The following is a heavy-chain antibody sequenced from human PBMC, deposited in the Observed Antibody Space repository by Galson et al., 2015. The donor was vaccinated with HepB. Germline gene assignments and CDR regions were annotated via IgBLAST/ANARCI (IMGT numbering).Heavy chain of an antibody. J-gene: IGHJ3*02. CDR2: IIPMYEIA. D-gene: IGHD6-6*01. V-gene: IGHV1-69*04. Sequence: SVKVSCKASGGSFSSYIITWVRQAPGQGLEWMGRIIPMYEIANYAQKFQGRVTITADKSTNTAYMELSSLRSEDTAVYFCAREWGIAARLARAFDIGGRGTMVTVSS. CDR1: GGSFSSYI. CDR3: AREWGIAARLARAFDI.